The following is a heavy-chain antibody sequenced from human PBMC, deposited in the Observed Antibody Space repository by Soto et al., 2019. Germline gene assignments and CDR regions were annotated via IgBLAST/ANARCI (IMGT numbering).Heavy chain of an antibody. CDR3: ARLLSEGYYYSMDV. V-gene: IGHV5-51*01. CDR2: IYPVDSAI. CDR1: GYSFTSYW. J-gene: IGHJ6*02. Sequence: GESLQISCKGFGYSFTSYWTAWVRQMPGKGLEWMGVIYPVDSAIRYSPSFQGHVTISADKSSNTAYLQWDSLRASDSAMYYCARLLSEGYYYSMDVWGQGTTVTVSS.